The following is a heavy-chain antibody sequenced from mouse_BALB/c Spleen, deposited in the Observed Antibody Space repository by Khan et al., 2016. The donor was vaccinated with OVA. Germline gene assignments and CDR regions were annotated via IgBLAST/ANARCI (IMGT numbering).Heavy chain of an antibody. V-gene: IGHV14-3*02. CDR1: GFNIKDTY. J-gene: IGHJ4*01. Sequence: VQLQQSGAELVKPGASVKLSCTASGFNIKDTYMHWVKQRPEQGLEWIGRIDPANGNTKYDPKFQGKATITADTSSNTTYLKLNSLTSEDTAVFYWDSGGLRGIFAMDYWSRRTSVTVSA. CDR2: IDPANGNT. D-gene: IGHD2-4*01. CDR3: DSGGLRGIFAMDY.